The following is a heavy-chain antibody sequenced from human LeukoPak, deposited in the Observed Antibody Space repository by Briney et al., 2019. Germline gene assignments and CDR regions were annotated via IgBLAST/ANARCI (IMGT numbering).Heavy chain of an antibody. D-gene: IGHD3-10*01. Sequence: GGSLRLSCAASGFTFSSYSMNWVRQAPGKGLEWVSSISSSSSYIYYADSVKGRFTISRDNAKNSLYLQMNSLRAEDTAVYYCARTYYYGSGSPSLSDYWGQGTRVTVTS. V-gene: IGHV3-21*01. J-gene: IGHJ4*01. CDR2: ISSSSSYI. CDR1: GFTFSSYS. CDR3: ARTYYYGSGSPSLSDY.